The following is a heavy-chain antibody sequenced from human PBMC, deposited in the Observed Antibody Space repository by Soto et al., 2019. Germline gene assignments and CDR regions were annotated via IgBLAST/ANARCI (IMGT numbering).Heavy chain of an antibody. CDR1: GYTFTSYD. D-gene: IGHD3-3*01. J-gene: IGHJ3*02. CDR2: MNPNSGNT. CDR3: ARGRYYDFWSGYYTRGIGAHDAFDI. Sequence: ASVKVSCKASGYTFTSYDINWVRQATGQGLEWMGWMNPNSGNTGYAQKFQGRVTMTRNTSISTAYMELSSLRSEDTAVYYCARGRYYDFWSGYYTRGIGAHDAFDIWGKGPMVTVSS. V-gene: IGHV1-8*01.